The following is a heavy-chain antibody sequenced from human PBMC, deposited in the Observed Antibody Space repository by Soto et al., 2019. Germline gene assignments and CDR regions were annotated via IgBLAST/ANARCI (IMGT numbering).Heavy chain of an antibody. Sequence: QMQLVESGGGLVRSGGSLKLSCVSSGFTFSDYYMHWMRQAPGKGPEWVSYINGPGSVISYADSVKGRFTISRDNAKDSLFLQVNSLRAEDTALYYCARDTNPPYYYGSGSFYGMDVWGQGTTVSVSS. CDR2: INGPGSVI. CDR3: ARDTNPPYYYGSGSFYGMDV. CDR1: GFTFSDYY. D-gene: IGHD3-10*01. J-gene: IGHJ6*02. V-gene: IGHV3-11*01.